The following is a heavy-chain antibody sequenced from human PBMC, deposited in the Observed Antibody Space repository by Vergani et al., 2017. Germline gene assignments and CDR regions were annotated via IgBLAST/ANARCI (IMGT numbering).Heavy chain of an antibody. CDR1: GYAFTSHH. V-gene: IGHV1-46*01. D-gene: IGHD1-14*01. J-gene: IGHJ5*02. CDR2: INPSDGTT. CDR3: ALYGVKPNSNWFDP. Sequence: QVQLVQSGAEVKKPGASVKVSCKASGYAFTSHHLQGVRQAPGQGFEWMGIINPSDGTTSYAQRFQGRVTLTRDTSTSTVYMELRSLRSDDTAIYYCALYGVKPNSNWFDPWGQGTLVSVSS.